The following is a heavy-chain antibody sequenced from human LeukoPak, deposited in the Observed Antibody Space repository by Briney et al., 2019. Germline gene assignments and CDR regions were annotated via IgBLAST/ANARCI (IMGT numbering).Heavy chain of an antibody. Sequence: GASVXVSCKASGGTFSSYAISWVGQAPGQGGEGMGGIIPIFGTANYAQKFQGRVTITADESTSKAYMEMSRLRYEDTAVYYCARARGYCSSTSCSRVPRWFDPWGQGTLVTVSS. D-gene: IGHD2-2*01. V-gene: IGHV1-69*13. CDR1: GGTFSSYA. CDR2: IIPIFGTA. CDR3: ARARGYCSSTSCSRVPRWFDP. J-gene: IGHJ5*02.